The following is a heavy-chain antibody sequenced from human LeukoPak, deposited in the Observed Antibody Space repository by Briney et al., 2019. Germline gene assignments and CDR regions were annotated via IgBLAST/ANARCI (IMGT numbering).Heavy chain of an antibody. V-gene: IGHV4-59*08. CDR2: IYYSGST. D-gene: IGHD4-17*01. CDR3: ARRRGDYQGYYYGMDV. CDR1: GGSISSYY. J-gene: IGHJ6*02. Sequence: SETLSLTCTVSGGSISSYYWSWIRQPPGKGLEWIGYIYYSGSTNYNPSLKSRVTISVDTCKNQFSLKLSSVTAADTAVYYCARRRGDYQGYYYGMDVWAQGTTVTVSS.